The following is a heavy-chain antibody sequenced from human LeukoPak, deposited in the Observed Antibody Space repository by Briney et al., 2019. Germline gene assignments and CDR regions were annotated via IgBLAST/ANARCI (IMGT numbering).Heavy chain of an antibody. J-gene: IGHJ4*02. CDR1: GGTFSSYA. V-gene: IGHV1-69*04. CDR3: ARRDEIAVAGPFDY. Sequence: GASVKVSCKASGGTFSSYAISWVRQAPGQGLEWMGRIIPILGIANYAQKFQGRVTITADKSTSTAYMELSSLRSEDTAVYYCARRDEIAVAGPFDYWGQGTLVTVPS. D-gene: IGHD6-19*01. CDR2: IIPILGIA.